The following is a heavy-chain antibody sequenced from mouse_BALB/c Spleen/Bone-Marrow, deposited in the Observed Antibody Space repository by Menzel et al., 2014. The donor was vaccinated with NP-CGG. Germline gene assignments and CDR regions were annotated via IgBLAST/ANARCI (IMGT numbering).Heavy chain of an antibody. J-gene: IGHJ3*01. CDR2: IDPYYGGT. CDR1: GYSFTGYN. CDR3: ARRGSSGYWFAY. Sequence: VQLQQSGPELEKPGASVKIFCQASGYSFTGYNINWVKQSNGKSLEWLGNIDPYYGGTSYNQKFKAKATLTVDRSSSTAYMQLKSLTSEDSAVYYCARRGSSGYWFAYWGQGTLVTASA. D-gene: IGHD3-1*01. V-gene: IGHV1-39*01.